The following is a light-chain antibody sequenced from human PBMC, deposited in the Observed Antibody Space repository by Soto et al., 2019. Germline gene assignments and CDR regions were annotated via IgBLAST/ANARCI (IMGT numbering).Light chain of an antibody. J-gene: IGLJ3*02. CDR3: VLYRGSGIGV. V-gene: IGLV8-61*01. Sequence: QTVVTQEPSFSVSPGGTVTLTCGLSSGSVSTGYYPSWYQQTPGQAPRTLIYSTNTRSSGVPDRFSGSILGNKAALTITGAQADDESYYYCVLYRGSGIGVFGGGTQLTVL. CDR1: SGSVSTGYY. CDR2: STN.